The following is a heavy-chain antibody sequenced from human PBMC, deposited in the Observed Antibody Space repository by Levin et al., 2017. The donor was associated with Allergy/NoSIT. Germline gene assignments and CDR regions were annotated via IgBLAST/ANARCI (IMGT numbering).Heavy chain of an antibody. CDR3: ARELKAIEAAGAGLDY. Sequence: GGSLRLSCVASGLTVSSNYMSWVRQAPGKGLEWVSLIYSGGSTYYADSVKGRFTISRDNSKNTLYLQMNSLRADDTAVYFCARELKAIEAAGAGLDYWGQGTLVTVSS. V-gene: IGHV3-66*01. CDR1: GLTVSSNY. CDR2: IYSGGST. J-gene: IGHJ4*02. D-gene: IGHD6-13*01.